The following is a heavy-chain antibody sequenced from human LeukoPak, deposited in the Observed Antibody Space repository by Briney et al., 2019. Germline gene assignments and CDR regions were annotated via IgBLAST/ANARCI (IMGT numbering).Heavy chain of an antibody. Sequence: ASVKVSCKASGYTFTSYGIHWVRQAPGQRLEWMGWINAGNGITKYSQNFQGRVTITRDTSASTVYMDLSSLRSEDTALYYCARNYYDSSGYHDYWGQGTLVTVSS. V-gene: IGHV1-3*01. D-gene: IGHD3-22*01. CDR3: ARNYYDSSGYHDY. J-gene: IGHJ4*02. CDR1: GYTFTSYG. CDR2: INAGNGIT.